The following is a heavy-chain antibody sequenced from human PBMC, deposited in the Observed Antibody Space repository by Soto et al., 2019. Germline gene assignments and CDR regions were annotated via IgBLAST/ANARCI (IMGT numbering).Heavy chain of an antibody. CDR3: ATANTPSPFDM. Sequence: GGSLRLSCTASGLTFSTSWLTWVRQAPGEGLEWVSNIHPAGNVQHYADSVKERFTISRDNAKNSVFLQMSGLRVEDTAVYYCATANTPSPFDMWGKGTMFPSPQ. CDR1: GLTFSTSW. V-gene: IGHV3-7*01. J-gene: IGHJ3*02. CDR2: IHPAGNVQ.